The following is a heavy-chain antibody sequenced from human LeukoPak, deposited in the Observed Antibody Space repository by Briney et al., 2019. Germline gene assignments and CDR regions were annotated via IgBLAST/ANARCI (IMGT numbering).Heavy chain of an antibody. CDR3: ARRLYSLYYFDL. V-gene: IGHV3-48*03. Sequence: GGSLRLSCAASGFTFSSYEMNWVRQAPGKGLEWISYISSGGTTIYYADSVEGRFTISRAKNSLYLQMDSLRAEDTALYYCARRLYSLYYFDLWGQVTLVAVSS. CDR2: ISSGGTTI. D-gene: IGHD3-16*02. CDR1: GFTFSSYE. J-gene: IGHJ4*02.